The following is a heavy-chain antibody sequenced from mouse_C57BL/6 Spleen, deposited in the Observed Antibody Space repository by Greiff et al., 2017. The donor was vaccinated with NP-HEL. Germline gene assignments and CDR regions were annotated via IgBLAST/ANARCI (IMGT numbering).Heavy chain of an antibody. CDR3: ARQGDYDGTFAY. V-gene: IGHV5-12*01. CDR1: GFTFSDYY. D-gene: IGHD2-4*01. CDR2: ISNGGGST. Sequence: EVKLVESGGGLVQPGGSLKLSCAASGFTFSDYYMYWVRQTPEKRLEWVAYISNGGGSTYYPDTVKGRFTISRDNAKNTLYLQMSRLKSEDTAMYYCARQGDYDGTFAYWGQGTLVTVSA. J-gene: IGHJ3*01.